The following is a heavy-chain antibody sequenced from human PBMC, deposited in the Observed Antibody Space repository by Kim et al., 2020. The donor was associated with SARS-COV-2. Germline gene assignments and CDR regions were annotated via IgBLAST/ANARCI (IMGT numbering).Heavy chain of an antibody. CDR2: ISYDGSNK. CDR1: GFTFSSYA. Sequence: GGSLRLSCAASGFTFSSYAMHWVRQAPGKGLEWVAVISYDGSNKYYADSVKGRFTISRDNSKNTLYLQMNSLRAEDTAVYYCARSGVTATINWFDPWGQG. D-gene: IGHD1-26*01. CDR3: ARSGVTATINWFDP. J-gene: IGHJ5*02. V-gene: IGHV3-30-3*01.